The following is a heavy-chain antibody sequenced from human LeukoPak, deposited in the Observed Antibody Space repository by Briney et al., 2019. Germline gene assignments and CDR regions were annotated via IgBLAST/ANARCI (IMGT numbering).Heavy chain of an antibody. CDR2: IRYDGSNK. CDR3: AKEAVAIFGVVIDYFDY. Sequence: PGGSLRLSCAASGFTFSSYGMHWVRQAPGKGLEWVAFIRYDGSNKYYADSVKGRFTISRDNSKNTLYLQMNGLRAEDTAVYYCAKEAVAIFGVVIDYFDYWGQGTLVTVSS. CDR1: GFTFSSYG. J-gene: IGHJ4*02. V-gene: IGHV3-30*02. D-gene: IGHD3-3*01.